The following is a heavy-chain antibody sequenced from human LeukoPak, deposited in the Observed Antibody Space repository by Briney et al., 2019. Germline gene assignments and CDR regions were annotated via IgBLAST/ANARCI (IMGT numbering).Heavy chain of an antibody. CDR1: GYSISSGYY. J-gene: IGHJ4*02. CDR3: ARLQGMDTASK. CDR2: IYHSGST. V-gene: IGHV4-38-2*01. D-gene: IGHD5-18*01. Sequence: SETLSLTCAVSGYSISSGYYWGWIPQPPGKGLEWIGSIYHSGSTYYNPSLKSRVTISVDTSKNQFSLKLSSVTATDTAVYYCARLQGMDTASKWGQGTLVTVSS.